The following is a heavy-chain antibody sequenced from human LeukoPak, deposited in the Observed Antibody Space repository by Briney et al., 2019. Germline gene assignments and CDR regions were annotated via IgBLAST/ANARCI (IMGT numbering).Heavy chain of an antibody. V-gene: IGHV3-30*18. Sequence: PGGSLRLFCAASGFTFSSYAMHWVRQAPGKGLEWVAGISYDGSNKHYADSVKGRFTISRDNSKNTLYLQMNSLRAEDTAVYYCAKASGSYYNGADYWGQGTLVTVSS. CDR2: ISYDGSNK. D-gene: IGHD3-10*01. CDR1: GFTFSSYA. CDR3: AKASGSYYNGADY. J-gene: IGHJ4*02.